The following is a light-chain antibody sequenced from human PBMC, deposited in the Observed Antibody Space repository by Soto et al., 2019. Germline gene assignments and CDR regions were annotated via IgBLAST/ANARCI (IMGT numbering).Light chain of an antibody. V-gene: IGLV2-23*02. CDR1: SSDVGSYNL. CDR2: EAT. Sequence: QSVLTQPASVSGSAGQSITISCTSSDVGSYNLVSWYQQHPGKAPKLMIYEATKRPSGVSNRFSGSKSGNTASLTISGLQAEDEADYYCCSFAGSSTLVVFGAGTKLTVL. J-gene: IGLJ1*01. CDR3: CSFAGSSTLVV.